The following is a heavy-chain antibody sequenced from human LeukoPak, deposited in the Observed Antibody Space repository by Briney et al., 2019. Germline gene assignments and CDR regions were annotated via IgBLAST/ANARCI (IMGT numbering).Heavy chain of an antibody. D-gene: IGHD1-26*01. J-gene: IGHJ4*02. Sequence: ASVKVSCKASGYTFTGYYMHWVRQAPGQGLEWMGRINPNSGGTNYAQKFQGRVTMTRDTSISTAYMELSRLRSDDTAVHYCAREGEVGATTAFDYWGQGTLVTVSS. CDR3: AREGEVGATTAFDY. CDR2: INPNSGGT. CDR1: GYTFTGYY. V-gene: IGHV1-2*06.